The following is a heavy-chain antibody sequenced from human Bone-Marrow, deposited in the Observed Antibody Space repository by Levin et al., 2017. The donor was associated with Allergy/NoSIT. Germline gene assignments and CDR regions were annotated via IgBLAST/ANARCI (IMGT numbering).Heavy chain of an antibody. Sequence: GSLRLSCAVYGGSFSGYYWSWIRQPPGKGLEWIGEINHSGSTNYNPSLKSRVTISVDTSKNQFSLKLSSVTAADTAVYYCARGTPSLGYYYGSGSFRVSGYMDVWGKGTTVTVSS. CDR1: GGSFSGYY. V-gene: IGHV4-34*01. D-gene: IGHD3-10*01. CDR3: ARGTPSLGYYYGSGSFRVSGYMDV. CDR2: INHSGST. J-gene: IGHJ6*03.